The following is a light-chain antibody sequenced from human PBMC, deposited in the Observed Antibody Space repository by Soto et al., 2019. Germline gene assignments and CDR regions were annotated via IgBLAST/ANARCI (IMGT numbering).Light chain of an antibody. CDR1: QSVLYSSNNKNY. CDR2: WAS. J-gene: IGKJ2*01. CDR3: QQYYSTPHT. Sequence: DIVMTQSPDSLAVSLGKRATINCKSSQSVLYSSNNKNYLAWYQQKPGQPPKLLIYWASTRESGVPDRFSVSGSGTDFTLTISSLQAEDVAVYYCQQYYSTPHTFGQGTKLEIK. V-gene: IGKV4-1*01.